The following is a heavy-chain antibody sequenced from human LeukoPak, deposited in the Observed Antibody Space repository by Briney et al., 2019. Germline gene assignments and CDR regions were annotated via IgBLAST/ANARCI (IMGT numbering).Heavy chain of an antibody. J-gene: IGHJ3*02. CDR1: GYTFTNYY. CDR2: INPSGGST. CDR3: ARDYYYDSSGYYSSTYDAFDI. V-gene: IGHV1-46*01. D-gene: IGHD3-22*01. Sequence: ASVKVSCKASGYTFTNYYMHWVRQAPGQGLEWMGIINPSGGSTSYAQKFQGRVTMTRDTSTSTVSMELRSLRSDDTAVYYCARDYYYDSSGYYSSTYDAFDIWGQGTMVTVSS.